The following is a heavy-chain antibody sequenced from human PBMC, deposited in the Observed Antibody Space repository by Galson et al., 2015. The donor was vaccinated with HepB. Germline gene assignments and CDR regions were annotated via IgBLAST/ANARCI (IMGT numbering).Heavy chain of an antibody. CDR1: GFSFSDYW. Sequence: LRLSCAASGFSFSDYWMSWIRQAPGKRPEWVANIRYDEYEYYYADFVKGRFTISRDNARNSVFLQMSSLRRDDTAFYYCVRDRTYKGGNFFDFWGQGALVTVSS. D-gene: IGHD3-10*01. CDR3: VRDRTYKGGNFFDF. CDR2: IRYDEYEY. J-gene: IGHJ4*02. V-gene: IGHV3-7*03.